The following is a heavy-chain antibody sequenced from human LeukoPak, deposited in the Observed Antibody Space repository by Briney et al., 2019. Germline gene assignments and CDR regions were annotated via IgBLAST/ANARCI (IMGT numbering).Heavy chain of an antibody. Sequence: SETLSLTCTVSGGSISSYYWSWIRQPPGKGLEWIGYIHYSGSTNYNPSLKSRVTIAVDTSKNQFSLKLTSVTAADTAVYSCVRAPWDAAAQFQHWGQGTLVTVSS. D-gene: IGHD6-13*01. J-gene: IGHJ1*01. CDR3: VRAPWDAAAQFQH. CDR2: IHYSGST. V-gene: IGHV4-59*01. CDR1: GGSISSYY.